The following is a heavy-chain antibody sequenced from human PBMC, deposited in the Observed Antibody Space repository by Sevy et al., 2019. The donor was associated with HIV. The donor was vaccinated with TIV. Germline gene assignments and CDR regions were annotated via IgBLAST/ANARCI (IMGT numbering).Heavy chain of an antibody. CDR2: ISYDGSNK. Sequence: GGSLRLSCAASGFTFSSYAMHWVRQAPGKGLEWVAVISYDGSNKYYADSVKGRFTISRDNSKNTLYLQMNSLRAEDTAVYYCASRTGDLRYYFDYWGQGTLVTVSS. D-gene: IGHD7-27*01. CDR1: GFTFSSYA. J-gene: IGHJ4*02. CDR3: ASRTGDLRYYFDY. V-gene: IGHV3-30-3*01.